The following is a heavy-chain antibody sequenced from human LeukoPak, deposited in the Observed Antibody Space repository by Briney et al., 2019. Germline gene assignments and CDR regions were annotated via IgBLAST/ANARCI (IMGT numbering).Heavy chain of an antibody. CDR3: ARAHDSSSWSSIRDYGMDV. D-gene: IGHD6-13*01. CDR1: GYTLTSYY. CDR2: INPNSGGT. Sequence: ASLKVSRKATGYTLTSYYMHWVGQPAGQGLDRMGCINPNSGGTNYAQKFQGWVTMTRDTSISTAYMELRRRRSDDAAVYYCARAHDSSSWSSIRDYGMDVWGKGTTVTVS. V-gene: IGHV1-2*04. J-gene: IGHJ6*04.